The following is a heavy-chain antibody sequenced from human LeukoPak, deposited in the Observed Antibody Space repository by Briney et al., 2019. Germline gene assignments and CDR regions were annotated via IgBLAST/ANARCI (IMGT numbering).Heavy chain of an antibody. V-gene: IGHV3-21*01. D-gene: IGHD3-22*01. J-gene: IGHJ3*02. Sequence: PGGSLRLSCAASGFTFSSYSMNWVRQAPGKGLEWVSSISSSSSYIYYADSVKGRFTISRDNAKNSLYLQMNSLRAEDTAVYYCARGGVYYYESTRGAFDIWGQGTMVTVSS. CDR2: ISSSSSYI. CDR3: ARGGVYYYESTRGAFDI. CDR1: GFTFSSYS.